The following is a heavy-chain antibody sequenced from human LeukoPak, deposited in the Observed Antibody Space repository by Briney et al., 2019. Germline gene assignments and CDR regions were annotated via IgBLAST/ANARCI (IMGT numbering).Heavy chain of an antibody. V-gene: IGHV1-69*04. J-gene: IGHJ3*02. CDR3: ARDLAATTWTGGAFDI. CDR2: IIPILGIA. D-gene: IGHD6-25*01. CDR1: GYTFTSYA. Sequence: SVKVSCKASGYTFTSYAISWVRQAPGQGLEWMGRIIPILGIANYAQKFQGRVTTTADKSTSTAYMELSSLRSEDTAVYYCARDLAATTWTGGAFDIWGQGTMVTVSS.